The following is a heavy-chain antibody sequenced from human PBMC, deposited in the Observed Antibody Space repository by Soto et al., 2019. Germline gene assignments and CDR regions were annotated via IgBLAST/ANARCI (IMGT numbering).Heavy chain of an antibody. CDR2: ISGSGGST. CDR1: GFPFSSYA. CDR3: AKSPDYDILTGYYSDY. D-gene: IGHD3-9*01. Sequence: GGSLRLSCAASGFPFSSYAMSWVRQAPGKGLEWVSAISGSGGSTYYADSVKGRFTISRDNSKNTLYLQMNSLRAEDTAVYYCAKSPDYDILTGYYSDYWGQGTLVTVSS. J-gene: IGHJ4*02. V-gene: IGHV3-23*01.